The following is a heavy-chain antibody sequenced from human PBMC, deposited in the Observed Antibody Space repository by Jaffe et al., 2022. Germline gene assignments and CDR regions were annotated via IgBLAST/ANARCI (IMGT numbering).Heavy chain of an antibody. CDR2: INPSGGST. J-gene: IGHJ4*02. D-gene: IGHD4-17*01. Sequence: QVQLVQSGAEVKKPGASVKVSCKASGYTFTSYYMHWVRQAPGQGLEWMGIINPSGGSTSYAQKFQGRVTMTRDTSTSTVYMELSSLRSEDTAVYYCARDWDENTVTTIPSDYWGQGTLVTVSS. CDR3: ARDWDENTVTTIPSDY. CDR1: GYTFTSYY. V-gene: IGHV1-46*01.